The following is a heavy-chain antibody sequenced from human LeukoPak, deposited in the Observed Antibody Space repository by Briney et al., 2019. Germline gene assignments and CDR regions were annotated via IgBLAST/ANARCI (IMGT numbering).Heavy chain of an antibody. CDR3: ARVRGSGSYYMMETGFLDY. CDR1: GGTFTSYA. D-gene: IGHD3-10*01. Sequence: SVKVSCKASGGTFTSYAISWVRQAPGQGLEWMGGIIPIVGTANYAQKFQGRVTITADESTSTAYMELSSLRSEDTAVYYCARVRGSGSYYMMETGFLDYWGQGTLVTVSS. V-gene: IGHV1-69*13. CDR2: IIPIVGTA. J-gene: IGHJ4*02.